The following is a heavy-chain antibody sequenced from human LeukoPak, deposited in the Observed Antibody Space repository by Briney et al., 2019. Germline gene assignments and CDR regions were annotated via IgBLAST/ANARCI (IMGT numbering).Heavy chain of an antibody. CDR1: GFTFSSYW. CDR2: INSDGIST. J-gene: IGHJ5*02. V-gene: IGHV3-74*01. CDR3: ARGTYWFDP. Sequence: PGGSLRLSCAASGFTFSSYWMHWVRQAPGNGLVWVSRINSDGISTTYADSVKGRFTISRDNAKDTLYLQMNRLRAEDAAVYYCARGTYWFDPWGQGTLVTVSS.